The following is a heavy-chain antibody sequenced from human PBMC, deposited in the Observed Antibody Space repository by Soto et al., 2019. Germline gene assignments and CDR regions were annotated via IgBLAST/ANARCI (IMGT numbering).Heavy chain of an antibody. V-gene: IGHV4-30-2*01. CDR2: IYYSGST. D-gene: IGHD2-15*01. Sequence: SETLSLTCGVSGGSLSSGGSSWNWIRQPPGKGLEWIGYIYYSGSTYYNPSLKSRVTMSVDTSKNQFSLKLSSVTAVDTAVYYCARGQLLPDDWGQGTLVTVSS. CDR1: GGSLSSGGSS. CDR3: ARGQLLPDD. J-gene: IGHJ4*02.